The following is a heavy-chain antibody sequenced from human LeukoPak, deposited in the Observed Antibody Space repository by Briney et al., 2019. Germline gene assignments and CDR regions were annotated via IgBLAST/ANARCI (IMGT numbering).Heavy chain of an antibody. D-gene: IGHD6-13*01. J-gene: IGHJ4*02. CDR3: ARQGTYSSSWYSGY. CDR1: GYSFTNYW. CDR2: IDPSDSYT. Sequence: GESLKISCKASGYSFTNYWITWVRQLPGKGLEWMGRIDPSDSYTNYSPSFQGHVTISADKSISTAYLQWSSLKASDTAMYYCARQGTYSSSWYSGYWGQGTLVTVSS. V-gene: IGHV5-10-1*01.